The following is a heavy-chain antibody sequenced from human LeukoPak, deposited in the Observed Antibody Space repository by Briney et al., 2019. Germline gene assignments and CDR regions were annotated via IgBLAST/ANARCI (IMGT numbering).Heavy chain of an antibody. V-gene: IGHV4-59*08. J-gene: IGHJ4*02. Sequence: PSETLSLTCTVSGGSISSYYWSWIRQPPGKGLEWIGYIYYSGSTNYNPSLKSRVTISVDTSKNQFSLKLSSVTAADTAVYYCARTYYYGSGSYYNSFDYWGQGTLVTVSS. CDR2: IYYSGST. CDR1: GGSISSYY. CDR3: ARTYYYGSGSYYNSFDY. D-gene: IGHD3-10*01.